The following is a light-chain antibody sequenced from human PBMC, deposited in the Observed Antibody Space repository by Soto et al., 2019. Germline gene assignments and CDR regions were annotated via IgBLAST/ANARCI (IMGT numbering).Light chain of an antibody. CDR2: DVG. CDR3: SSYTSSRYV. J-gene: IGLJ1*01. CDR1: SSDVGGYNY. Sequence: QSALTQPASVSGSPGQSITISCTGTSSDVGGYNYVSWYQQHPGKAPKLMIYDVGNRPSGVSNRFSGSKSGNTASLTISGLQAEDEADYYCSSYTSSRYVFGTGTKLTVL. V-gene: IGLV2-14*01.